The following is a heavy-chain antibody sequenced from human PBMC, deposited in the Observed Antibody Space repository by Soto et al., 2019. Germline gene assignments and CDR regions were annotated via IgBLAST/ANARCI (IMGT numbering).Heavy chain of an antibody. CDR1: GFTFSYHA. J-gene: IGHJ6*02. D-gene: IGHD1-1*01. V-gene: IGHV3-30-3*01. Sequence: PGGSLRLSCAASGFTFSYHALNWVRQAPGKGLGWVAVISYDGDNKYIAESVKGRFTISRDNSKNTVSLQMNSLRAEDTAMYFCARGTTTSAFSAMDVWGQGTTVTVSS. CDR2: ISYDGDNK. CDR3: ARGTTTSAFSAMDV.